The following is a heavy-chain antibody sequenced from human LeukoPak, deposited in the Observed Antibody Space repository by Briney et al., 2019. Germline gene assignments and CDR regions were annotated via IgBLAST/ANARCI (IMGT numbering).Heavy chain of an antibody. D-gene: IGHD6-13*01. J-gene: IGHJ4*02. V-gene: IGHV1-46*01. Sequence: ASVTVSCKASGYTFTSYYMHWVRQAPGQGLEWMGIINPSGGSTSYAQKFQGRVTMTRDTSTSTVYMELSSLRSEDTAVYYCARGEALGYSSSWYLDYWGQGTLVTVSS. CDR1: GYTFTSYY. CDR3: ARGEALGYSSSWYLDY. CDR2: INPSGGST.